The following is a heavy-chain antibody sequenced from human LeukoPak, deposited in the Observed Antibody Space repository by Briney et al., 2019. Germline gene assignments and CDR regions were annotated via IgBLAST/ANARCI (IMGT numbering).Heavy chain of an antibody. CDR2: IYYSGST. CDR1: GGSISTYY. J-gene: IGHJ3*02. CDR3: ARGFGPGGAFDI. D-gene: IGHD3-16*01. Sequence: SETLSLTCTVSGGSISTYYWSWIRQPPGKGLEWIGYIYYSGSTNYNPSLKSRVTISVDTSKDQFSLKLSSVTAADTAVYYCARGFGPGGAFDIWGQGTMVTVSS. V-gene: IGHV4-59*01.